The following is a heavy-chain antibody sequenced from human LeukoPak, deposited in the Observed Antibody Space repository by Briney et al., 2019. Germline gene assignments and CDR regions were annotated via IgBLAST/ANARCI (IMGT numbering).Heavy chain of an antibody. CDR3: AREAVTTDFDY. CDR1: GFTFSSYS. V-gene: IGHV3-21*01. D-gene: IGHD4-11*01. CDR2: ISSSSSSYI. Sequence: GGSLRLSCAASGFTFSSYSMNWVRQAPGKGLEWVSSISSSSSSYIYYADSVKGRFTISRDNAKNSLYLQMNSLRAEDTAVYYCAREAVTTDFDYWGQGTLVTVSS. J-gene: IGHJ4*02.